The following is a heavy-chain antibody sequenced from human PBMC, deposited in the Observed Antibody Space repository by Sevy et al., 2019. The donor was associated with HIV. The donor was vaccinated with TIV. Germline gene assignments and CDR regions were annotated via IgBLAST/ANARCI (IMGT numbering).Heavy chain of an antibody. Sequence: GGSLRLSCTASGFTFGDYAMSWFRQAPGKGLEWVGFIRSKAYGGTTEYAASVKGRFTISRDDSKSIAYLQMNSLKTEDTAVYYCTREYYDFWSGYYTFDYWGKGTLVTVSS. CDR1: GFTFGDYA. J-gene: IGHJ4*02. CDR2: IRSKAYGGTT. D-gene: IGHD3-3*01. V-gene: IGHV3-49*03. CDR3: TREYYDFWSGYYTFDY.